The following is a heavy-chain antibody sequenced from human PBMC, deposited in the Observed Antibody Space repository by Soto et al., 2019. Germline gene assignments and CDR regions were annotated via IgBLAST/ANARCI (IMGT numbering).Heavy chain of an antibody. Sequence: GGSLRLSCAASGFTFATAWINWVRQAPGKGLEWVGRIKSKIDGGTTDFAAPVKGRFAISRDDSRNMVYFQMNNLEIEDKAVNYCTTAPLFTMNLVRFNSWALGPLFPFS. J-gene: IGHJ5*01. CDR3: TTAPLFTMNLVRFNS. D-gene: IGHD3-22*01. CDR2: IKSKIDGGTT. CDR1: GFTFATAW. V-gene: IGHV3-15*07.